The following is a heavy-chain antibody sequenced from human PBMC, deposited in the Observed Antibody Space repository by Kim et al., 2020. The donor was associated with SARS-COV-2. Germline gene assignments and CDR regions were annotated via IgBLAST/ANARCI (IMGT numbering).Heavy chain of an antibody. V-gene: IGHV1-3*01. Sequence: ASVKVSCKASGYTFTSYAMHWVRQAPGQRLEWMGWINAGNGNTKYSQKFQGRVTITRDTSASTAYMELSSLRSEDTAVWEWGWGCGYHCYCGQGTLVTV. J-gene: IGHJ4*02. CDR3: GWGCGYHCY. CDR1: GYTFTSYA. D-gene: IGHD3-3*01. CDR2: INAGNGNT.